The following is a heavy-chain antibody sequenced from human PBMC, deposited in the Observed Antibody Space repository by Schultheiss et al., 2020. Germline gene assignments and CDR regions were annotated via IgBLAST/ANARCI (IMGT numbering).Heavy chain of an antibody. CDR1: GFTFSSYG. V-gene: IGHV3-30*03. Sequence: GGSLRLSCAASGFTFSSYGMHWVRQAPGKGLEWVAVISYDGSNKYYADSVKGRFTISRDNSKNTLYLQMNSLKTEDTAVYYCTTDPGSGSYFGDYYYYGMDVWGQGTTVTVSS. D-gene: IGHD3-10*01. CDR3: TTDPGSGSYFGDYYYYGMDV. CDR2: ISYDGSNK. J-gene: IGHJ6*02.